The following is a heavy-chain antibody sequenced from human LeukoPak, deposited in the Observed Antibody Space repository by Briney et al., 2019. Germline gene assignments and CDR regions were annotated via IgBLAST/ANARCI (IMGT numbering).Heavy chain of an antibody. D-gene: IGHD3-10*01. CDR1: GFTFSSYA. Sequence: PGGSLRLSCAASGFTFSSYAMSWVRQAPGKGLEWVSAISGSGGSTYYANSVKGRFTISRDNSKNTLYLQMNSLRAEDTAVYYCAKTPLPYYYGSGSYSYFDYWGQGTLVTVSS. V-gene: IGHV3-23*01. CDR3: AKTPLPYYYGSGSYSYFDY. CDR2: ISGSGGST. J-gene: IGHJ4*02.